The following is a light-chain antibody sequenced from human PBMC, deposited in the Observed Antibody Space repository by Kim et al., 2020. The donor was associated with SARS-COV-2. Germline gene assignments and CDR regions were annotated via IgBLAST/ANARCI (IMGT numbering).Light chain of an antibody. Sequence: PGERATLTCRASQSVSSSYLAWYQQKPGQAPRLLVYGASSRATGIPDRFSGSGSGTDFTLTISRLEPEDFAVYYCQQYGSSPPITFGQGTRLEIK. J-gene: IGKJ5*01. CDR3: QQYGSSPPIT. CDR2: GAS. V-gene: IGKV3-20*01. CDR1: QSVSSSY.